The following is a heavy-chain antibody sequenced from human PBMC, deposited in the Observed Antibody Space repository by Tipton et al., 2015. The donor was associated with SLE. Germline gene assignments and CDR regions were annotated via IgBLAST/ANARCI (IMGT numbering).Heavy chain of an antibody. J-gene: IGHJ4*02. CDR1: GYSFADYP. CDR2: IRSTPKGATT. Sequence: SLRLSCAASGYSFADYPMSWFRQAPGKGLEWIAYIRSTPKGATTEYAASVKGRFTISRDDSRSIAYLQMNSLKIDDTAMYYCGRYFDSWGQGSLVIVSS. V-gene: IGHV3-49*03. CDR3: GRYFDS.